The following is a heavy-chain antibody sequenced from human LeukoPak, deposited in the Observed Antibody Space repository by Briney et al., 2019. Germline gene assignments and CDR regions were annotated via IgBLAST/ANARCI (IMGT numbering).Heavy chain of an antibody. Sequence: GGSLRLSCAASGFTFSSYSMHWVRQAPGKTLEWVADILYDGSHKYYADSVKGRFTISRDNSRNTLYLQINSLRAEDTAVYYCAKEGRWLDSWGQGTLVTVSS. CDR1: GFTFSSYS. D-gene: IGHD4-23*01. CDR2: ILYDGSHK. CDR3: AKEGRWLDS. J-gene: IGHJ4*02. V-gene: IGHV3-30*04.